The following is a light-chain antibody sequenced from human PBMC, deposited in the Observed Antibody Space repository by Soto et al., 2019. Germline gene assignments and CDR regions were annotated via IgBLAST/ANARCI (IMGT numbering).Light chain of an antibody. CDR2: DAS. Sequence: DIQMTQSPSTLSASVGDRVTITCRASQSISSWLAWYQQKPGKAPKLLIYDASSLESGVPSRFSGSGSGTEFTLTISGLQPDDFATYYCQQYNSYSRTFGQGTKVDNK. CDR3: QQYNSYSRT. J-gene: IGKJ1*01. V-gene: IGKV1-5*01. CDR1: QSISSW.